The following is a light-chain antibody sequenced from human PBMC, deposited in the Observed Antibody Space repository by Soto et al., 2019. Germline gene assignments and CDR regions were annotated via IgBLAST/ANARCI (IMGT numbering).Light chain of an antibody. V-gene: IGLV2-14*01. CDR3: SSYTSSSTYV. Sequence: QSVLTQPASVSGSPGQSITIYCTGTSSDVGGYNYVSWYQQHPGKAPKLMIYEVSNRPSGLSNRFSGSKSGNTASLTIFGLQAEDEADYYCSSYTSSSTYVFGTGTKLTVL. CDR2: EVS. CDR1: SSDVGGYNY. J-gene: IGLJ1*01.